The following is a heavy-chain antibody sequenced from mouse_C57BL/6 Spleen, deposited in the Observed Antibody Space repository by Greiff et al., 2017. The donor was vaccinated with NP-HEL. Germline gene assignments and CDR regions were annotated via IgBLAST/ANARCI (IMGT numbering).Heavy chain of an antibody. CDR2: IYPGNSDT. D-gene: IGHD2-4*01. CDR1: GYTFTSYW. J-gene: IGHJ3*01. Sequence: EVQLQQSGTVLARPGASVKMSCKTSGYTFTSYWMHWVKQRPGQGLEWIGAIYPGNSDTSYNQKFKGKAKLTAVTSASTAYMELSSLTNEDSTVYYCAIYYDYEGWFAYWGQGTLVTVSA. CDR3: AIYYDYEGWFAY. V-gene: IGHV1-5*01.